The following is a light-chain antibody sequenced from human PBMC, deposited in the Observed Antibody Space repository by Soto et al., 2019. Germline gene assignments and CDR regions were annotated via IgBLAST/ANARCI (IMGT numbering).Light chain of an antibody. CDR1: QSVSSN. J-gene: IGKJ1*01. Sequence: EIVMTQSPATLSVSPGERATLSCRASQSVSSNLAWYQQKPGQAPRLLIYGASTRATGIPARFSGSGSGTKFTLTIASLQPDDFATYYCQQYETFSGTFGPGTKVDTK. V-gene: IGKV3-15*01. CDR2: GAS. CDR3: QQYETFSGT.